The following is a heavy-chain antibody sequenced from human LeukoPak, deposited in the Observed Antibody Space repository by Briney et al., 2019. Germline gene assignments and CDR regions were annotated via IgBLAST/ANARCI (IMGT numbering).Heavy chain of an antibody. CDR1: GFTVNSNY. J-gene: IGHJ6*02. Sequence: GSLRLSCAASGFTVNSNYMNWVRQAPGKGLEWVSVLYSDGRTYYADSVKGRFTISRDNSKNTLYLQMNSLRAEDAAVYYCAKGGGGYYYNNGMDVWGQGTTVTVSS. CDR3: AKGGGGYYYNNGMDV. D-gene: IGHD2-15*01. CDR2: LYSDGRT. V-gene: IGHV3-53*01.